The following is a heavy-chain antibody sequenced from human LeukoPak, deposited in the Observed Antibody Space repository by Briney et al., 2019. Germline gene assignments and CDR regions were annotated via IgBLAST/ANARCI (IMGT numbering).Heavy chain of an antibody. D-gene: IGHD5-18*01. CDR1: GGSISSSSYY. V-gene: IGHV4-39*07. Sequence: PSETLSLTCTVSGGSISSSSYYWGWIRQPPGKGLEWIGSIYYSGSTYYNPSLKSRVTISVDTSKNQFSLKLSSVTAADTAVYYCAREVMGIPNWFDPWGQGTLVTVSS. CDR2: IYYSGST. J-gene: IGHJ5*02. CDR3: AREVMGIPNWFDP.